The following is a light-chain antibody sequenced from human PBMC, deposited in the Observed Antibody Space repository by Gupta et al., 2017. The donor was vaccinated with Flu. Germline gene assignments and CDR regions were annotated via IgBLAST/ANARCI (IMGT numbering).Light chain of an antibody. V-gene: IGLV1-40*01. Sequence: QSVLTQPPSVSGAPGQSVTIFCTGSNSNIGAGYDVQWYQQLPGTAPKLLIYTNIDRPSGVPDRFSGSRSGISASLAITGLQAEDEADYYCQSYDSSLSAGVFGGGTKLTVL. J-gene: IGLJ3*02. CDR2: TNI. CDR3: QSYDSSLSAGV. CDR1: NSNIGAGYD.